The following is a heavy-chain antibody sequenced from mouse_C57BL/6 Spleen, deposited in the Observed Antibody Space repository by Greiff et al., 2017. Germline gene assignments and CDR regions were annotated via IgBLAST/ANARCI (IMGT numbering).Heavy chain of an antibody. CDR2: IDPSDSYT. V-gene: IGHV1-69*01. CDR1: GYTFTSYW. J-gene: IGHJ4*01. Sequence: QVQLQQPGAELVMPGASVKLSCKASGYTFTSYWMHWVKQRPGQGLEWIGEIDPSDSYTNYNQKFKGKSTLTVDKSSSTAYMQLSSLTSEDSAVYYCARGEYLLMDYWGQGTSVTVSS. D-gene: IGHD5-2*01. CDR3: ARGEYLLMDY.